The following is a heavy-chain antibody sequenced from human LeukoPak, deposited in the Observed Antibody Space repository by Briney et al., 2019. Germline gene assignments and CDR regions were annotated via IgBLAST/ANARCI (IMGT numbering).Heavy chain of an antibody. CDR3: AREGGFGGTGEGDGSYDAFDI. D-gene: IGHD5-24*01. CDR2: IKQDGSEK. J-gene: IGHJ3*02. CDR1: GFTFSSYW. Sequence: GGSLRLSCAASGFTFSSYWMSWVRQAPGKGLEWVANIKQDGSEKYYVDSVKGRFTISRDNAKNSLYLQMNSLRAEDTAVYYCAREGGFGGTGEGDGSYDAFDIWGQGTMVTVSS. V-gene: IGHV3-7*01.